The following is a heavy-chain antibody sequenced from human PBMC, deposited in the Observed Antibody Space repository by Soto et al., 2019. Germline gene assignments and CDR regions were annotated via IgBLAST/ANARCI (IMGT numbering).Heavy chain of an antibody. CDR1: GFSVSSNY. CDR3: ARSLMLDYAMDV. J-gene: IGHJ6*02. V-gene: IGHV3-66*01. D-gene: IGHD3-10*02. Sequence: EVRLVESGGGLVQPGGSLRLSCAGSGFSVSSNYMNWVRQAPGKGLECVAVMFSGGTTYYADSVKGRFTISRDISKSTLYLQMNRLRVEDTAVYYCARSLMLDYAMDVWGQGTTVTVSS. CDR2: MFSGGTT.